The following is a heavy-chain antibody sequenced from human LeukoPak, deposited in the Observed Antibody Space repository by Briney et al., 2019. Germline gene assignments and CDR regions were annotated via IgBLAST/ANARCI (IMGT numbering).Heavy chain of an antibody. CDR2: INPSGGST. CDR3: ARKVDYYDSSGYSGWFDP. Sequence: GASVKVSCKASGYTFTNYYMHWVRQAPGQGLEWVGIINPSGGSTSYAQKFQGRVTMTRDMSTSTVYMELSSLRSEDTAVYYCARKVDYYDSSGYSGWFDPWGQGTLVTVSS. D-gene: IGHD3-22*01. V-gene: IGHV1-46*01. J-gene: IGHJ5*02. CDR1: GYTFTNYY.